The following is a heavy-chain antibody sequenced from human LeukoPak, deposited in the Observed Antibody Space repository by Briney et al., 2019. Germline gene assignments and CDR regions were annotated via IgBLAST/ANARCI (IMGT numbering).Heavy chain of an antibody. Sequence: GASVKVSCKASGYTFTNYGISWVRHAPGQGLEWMGWISVYNGYTEYAQKLQGRVTMTTDTSTSTAYMELRSLRSDDTAVYYCAKNGSSYCDNWGQGTLVTVSS. CDR1: GYTFTNYG. D-gene: IGHD6-13*01. CDR3: AKNGSSYCDN. V-gene: IGHV1-18*01. J-gene: IGHJ4*02. CDR2: ISVYNGYT.